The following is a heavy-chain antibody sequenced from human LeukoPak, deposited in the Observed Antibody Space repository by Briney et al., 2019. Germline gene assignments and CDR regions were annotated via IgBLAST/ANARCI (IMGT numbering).Heavy chain of an antibody. V-gene: IGHV3-7*01. CDR3: ASQSPGGFFEDY. D-gene: IGHD2-15*01. CDR1: GFTFSSYW. Sequence: GGSLRHSCAASGFTFSSYWMSWVRQAPGKGLECVASIKQDGSEKYYVDSVKGRFAIFRDNAKRSLYLQMNSLRTEDTAIYYCASQSPGGFFEDYWGQGTLVSVSS. CDR2: IKQDGSEK. J-gene: IGHJ4*02.